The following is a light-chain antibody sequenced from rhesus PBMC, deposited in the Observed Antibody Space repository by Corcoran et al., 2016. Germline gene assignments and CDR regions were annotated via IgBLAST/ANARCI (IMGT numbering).Light chain of an antibody. J-gene: IGKJ4*01. CDR1: ENVNNY. Sequence: DIQMTQSPSSLSASVGDRVTITCRASENVNNYLHWYQQKPGKAPKLLIYAASTLHRGVPSRLSGSGSGTDDTFTISSLQPEDGATYYCQQSYGTPLTFGGGTKVEIK. V-gene: IGKV1-74*01. CDR2: AAS. CDR3: QQSYGTPLT.